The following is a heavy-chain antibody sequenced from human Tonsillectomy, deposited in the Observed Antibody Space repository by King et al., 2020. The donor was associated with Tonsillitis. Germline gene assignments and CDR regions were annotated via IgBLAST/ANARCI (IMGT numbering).Heavy chain of an antibody. CDR1: GGSITSAGYY. D-gene: IGHD1-1*01. V-gene: IGHV4-31*03. CDR3: ASTTPPNYYYYMDV. J-gene: IGHJ6*03. CDR2: ISYSGNT. Sequence: QLQESGPGLVKPSQTLSLTCTVSGGSITSAGYYWSWIRQHPGKGLEWFGYISYSGNTFYNPSLKSRVTISVDTSKNQFSLKLSSVTAADTAVYYCASTTPPNYYYYMDVWGKGITVTVSS.